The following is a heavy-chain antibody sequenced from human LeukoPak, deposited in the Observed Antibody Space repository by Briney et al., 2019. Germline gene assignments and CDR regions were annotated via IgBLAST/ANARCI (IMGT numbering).Heavy chain of an antibody. CDR1: GFTVSSNY. D-gene: IGHD5-18*01. J-gene: IGHJ3*02. Sequence: PGGSLRLCCAASGFTVSSNYMSWVRQAPGKGLEWVSVIYSGGSTYYADSVKGRFTISRDNSKNTLYLQMNSLRAEDTAVYYCARDTGFAGYSYGLHGLDAFDIWGQGTMVTVSS. CDR2: IYSGGST. V-gene: IGHV3-53*01. CDR3: ARDTGFAGYSYGLHGLDAFDI.